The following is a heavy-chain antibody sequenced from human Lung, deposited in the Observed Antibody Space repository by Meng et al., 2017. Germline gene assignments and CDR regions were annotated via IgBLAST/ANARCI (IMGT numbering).Heavy chain of an antibody. D-gene: IGHD6-19*01. V-gene: IGHV4-4*02. J-gene: IGHJ4*02. CDR2: IYHSGST. Sequence: QVQSQESGAGLVTPSGTLSLTCAVSGGFISSSNWWSWVRQPPGKGLEWIGEIYHSGSTNYNPSLKSRVTISVDKSKNQFSLKLSSVTAADTAVYYCARRGLWLDPQNFDYWGQGTLVTVSS. CDR3: ARRGLWLDPQNFDY. CDR1: GGFISSSNW.